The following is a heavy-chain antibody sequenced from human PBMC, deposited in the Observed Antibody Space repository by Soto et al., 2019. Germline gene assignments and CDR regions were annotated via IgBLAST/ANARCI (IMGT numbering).Heavy chain of an antibody. J-gene: IGHJ6*03. D-gene: IGHD3-10*01. CDR2: ISGSGGST. V-gene: IGHV3-23*01. Sequence: EVQLLESGGGLVQPGGSLRLSCAASGFTFSSYAMSWVRQAPGKGLEWVSAISGSGGSTYYADSVKGRFTISRDNSKNTLYLQMNSLRAEDTAVYYCAKVGGSGSYDARWYYYYYMDVWGKGTTVTVSS. CDR3: AKVGGSGSYDARWYYYYYMDV. CDR1: GFTFSSYA.